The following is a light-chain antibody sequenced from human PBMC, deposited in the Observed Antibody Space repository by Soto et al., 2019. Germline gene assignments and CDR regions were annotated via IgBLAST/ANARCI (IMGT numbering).Light chain of an antibody. J-gene: IGLJ2*01. V-gene: IGLV2-11*01. Sequence: QSVLTQPRSVSGSPGQSVTISCTGTSSDVGGYNYVSWYQQHPGKAPKLMIYDVSKRPSGVPDRFSGSKSGNTASLTSSGLQAEDEADYYCCSYAGSYTFDVVFGGGTKVTVL. CDR2: DVS. CDR3: CSYAGSYTFDVV. CDR1: SSDVGGYNY.